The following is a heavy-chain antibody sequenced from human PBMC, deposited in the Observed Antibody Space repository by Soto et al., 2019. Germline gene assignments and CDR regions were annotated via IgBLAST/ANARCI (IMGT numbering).Heavy chain of an antibody. CDR1: GYNFTTFW. V-gene: IGHV5-51*01. Sequence: GESLKISCKGSGYNFTTFWIGWVRQMPGKGLEWMGIIYPGDSETKYSPDLEGQVTISADRSTNTAYLQWRSLRASDTAMYYCARLGFPGAIYFDSWGQGTLVTVSS. CDR2: IYPGDSET. CDR3: ARLGFPGAIYFDS. J-gene: IGHJ4*02.